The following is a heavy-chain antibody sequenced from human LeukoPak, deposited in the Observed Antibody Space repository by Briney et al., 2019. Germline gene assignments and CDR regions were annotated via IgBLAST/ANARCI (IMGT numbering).Heavy chain of an antibody. V-gene: IGHV3-23*05. CDR1: GFTFSAYA. CDR2: ITSSGSST. Sequence: GGSLRLSCAASGFTFSAYAMSWVRQAPGKGLEWVSAITSSGSSTYYADSVKGRFTISRDNSKNTLYLQMNSLRAEDTAEYHCATNSGGAGYYGMDVWGQGTTVTVSS. CDR3: ATNSGGAGYYGMDV. J-gene: IGHJ6*02. D-gene: IGHD4/OR15-4a*01.